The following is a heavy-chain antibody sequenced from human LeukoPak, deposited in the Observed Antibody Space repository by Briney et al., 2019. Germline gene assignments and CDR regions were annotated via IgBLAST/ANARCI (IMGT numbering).Heavy chain of an antibody. D-gene: IGHD6-6*01. CDR3: AKLEPIGGYSSSVSWFDP. CDR2: ISGSGGST. V-gene: IGHV3-23*01. Sequence: PGGSLRLSCAASGFTFSSYAMSWVRQAPGKGLEWVSAISGSGGSTYYADSVKGRFTISRDNSKNTLYLQMNSLRAEDTAVYYCAKLEPIGGYSSSVSWFDPWGQGTLVTVSS. CDR1: GFTFSSYA. J-gene: IGHJ5*02.